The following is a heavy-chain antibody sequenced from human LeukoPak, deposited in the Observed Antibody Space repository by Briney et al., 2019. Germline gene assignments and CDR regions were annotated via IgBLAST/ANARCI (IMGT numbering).Heavy chain of an antibody. CDR1: GGSITSSSYY. Sequence: PSETLSLTCSVSGGSITSSSYYWAWIRQPPEKGLEWIGSIYYTGGTSYSPSLKSRVTISVDTSKNQFSLKLSSVTAADTAVYYVARNTGWQTPPSWGQGTLVTVSS. CDR3: ARNTGWQTPPS. D-gene: IGHD4-23*01. J-gene: IGHJ4*02. V-gene: IGHV4-39*01. CDR2: IYYTGGT.